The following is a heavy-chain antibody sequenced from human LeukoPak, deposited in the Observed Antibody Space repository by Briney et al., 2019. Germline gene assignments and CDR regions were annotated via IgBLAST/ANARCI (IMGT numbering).Heavy chain of an antibody. Sequence: GGSLRLSCAASGFTFSTYAMSWVRQAPEKGLEWVSAISGSGGSTYYAGSVKGRFTITRDNSKNTLYLQMNSLRAEDTAVYYCAKPARTDYTDYWGQGTLVTVSS. CDR2: ISGSGGST. J-gene: IGHJ4*02. CDR1: GFTFSTYA. V-gene: IGHV3-23*01. CDR3: AKPARTDYTDY. D-gene: IGHD1-14*01.